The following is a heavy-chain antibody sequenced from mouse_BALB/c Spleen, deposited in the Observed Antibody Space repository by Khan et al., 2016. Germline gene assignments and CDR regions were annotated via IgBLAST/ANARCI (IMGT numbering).Heavy chain of an antibody. Sequence: EVQLQESGAELVRPGASVKLSCKASGFNINDNFIHWVKQRPEQGLEWIGWIDTENGNTIYAPNLQGRASISADTSSNTAYLQLSSLTSEDTAVYYCAGGDYGNYAAYWGQGALVTVSA. CDR3: AGGDYGNYAAY. CDR1: GFNINDNF. J-gene: IGHJ3*01. D-gene: IGHD2-1*01. V-gene: IGHV14-1*02. CDR2: IDTENGNT.